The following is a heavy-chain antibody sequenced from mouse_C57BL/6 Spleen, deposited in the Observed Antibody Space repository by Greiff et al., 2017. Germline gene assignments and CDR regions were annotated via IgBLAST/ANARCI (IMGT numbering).Heavy chain of an antibody. CDR3: ARYGYYGSGLDY. CDR2: IYPRSGNT. CDR1: GYTFTSYG. D-gene: IGHD1-1*01. J-gene: IGHJ2*01. Sequence: VQLQQSGAELARPGASVKLSCKASGYTFTSYGISWVKQRTGQGLEWIGEIYPRSGNTYYNEKFKGQATLTADKSSRTAYMELRSLTSEDSAVYFCARYGYYGSGLDYWGQGTTLTVSS. V-gene: IGHV1-81*01.